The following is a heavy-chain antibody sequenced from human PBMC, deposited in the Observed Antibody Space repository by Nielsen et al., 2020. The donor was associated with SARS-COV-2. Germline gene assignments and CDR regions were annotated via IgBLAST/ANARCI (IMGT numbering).Heavy chain of an antibody. CDR1: GFTFSSYD. J-gene: IGHJ6*02. CDR3: AGARGYSGYYGMDV. D-gene: IGHD5-12*01. V-gene: IGHV3-13*01. CDR2: IGTAGDT. Sequence: GESLKISCAASGFTFSSYDMHWVRQATGKGLEWVSAIGTAGDTYYPGSVKGRFTISRENAKNSLYLQMNSLRAGDTAVYYCAGARGYSGYYGMDVWGQGTTVTVSS.